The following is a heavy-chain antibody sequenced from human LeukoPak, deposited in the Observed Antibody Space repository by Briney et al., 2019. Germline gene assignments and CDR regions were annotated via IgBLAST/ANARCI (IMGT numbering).Heavy chain of an antibody. CDR3: ARGGGGSYDYYYYMDV. CDR1: GYTFTSYD. Sequence: ASVTVSFKASGYTFTSYDINWVRQATGQGLEWMGWMNPNSGNTGYAQKFQGRVTMTRNTSISTAYMELSSLRSEDTAVYYCARGGGGSYDYYYYMDVWGKGTTVTVSS. V-gene: IGHV1-8*01. J-gene: IGHJ6*03. CDR2: MNPNSGNT. D-gene: IGHD1-26*01.